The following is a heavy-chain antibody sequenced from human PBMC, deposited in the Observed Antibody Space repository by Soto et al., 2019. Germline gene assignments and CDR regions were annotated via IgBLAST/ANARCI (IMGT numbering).Heavy chain of an antibody. CDR3: ARGDIVVVPAVNYYYNYGMDV. V-gene: IGHV4-31*03. D-gene: IGHD2-2*01. CDR1: GGSIRSGGYY. Sequence: SETLSLTCTVSGGSIRSGGYYWSWISQHPGKGLEWIGYIYYSGSTYYNPSLKSRVTISVDTSKDQFSLKLSSVTAADTAVYYCARGDIVVVPAVNYYYNYGMDVWGQGTTVTVSS. J-gene: IGHJ6*02. CDR2: IYYSGST.